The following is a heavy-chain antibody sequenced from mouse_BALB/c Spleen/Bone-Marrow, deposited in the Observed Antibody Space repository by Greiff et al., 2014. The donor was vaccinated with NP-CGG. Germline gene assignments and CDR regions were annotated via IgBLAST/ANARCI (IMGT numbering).Heavy chain of an antibody. Sequence: EVKLMESGGGFVKPGGSLKLSCAASGFTFSDFYMFWFRQTPEKRLEWVATICNGGTYTYYPDSFKGRFTISRDNAKNNLHLQMSSLKSEDTAMYYCARSGERYGAMDYWGQGTSVTVTS. D-gene: IGHD1-1*02. J-gene: IGHJ4*01. CDR2: ICNGGTYT. V-gene: IGHV5-4*02. CDR3: ARSGERYGAMDY. CDR1: GFTFSDFY.